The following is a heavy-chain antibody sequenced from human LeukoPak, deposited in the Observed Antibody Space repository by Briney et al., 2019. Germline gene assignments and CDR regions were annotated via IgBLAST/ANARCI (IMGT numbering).Heavy chain of an antibody. V-gene: IGHV3-9*01. CDR3: ARDRW. J-gene: IGHJ4*02. D-gene: IGHD4-23*01. CDR1: GCTFADYA. CDR2: IIWNSGSI. Sequence: GGSLRLSCAAPGCTFADYAMHWVRQAPGKGLEWVSGIIWNSGSIGYADSVKGRFTISRDNAKNSLYLQMNSLRAEDTAVYYCARDRWWGQGTLLTVSS.